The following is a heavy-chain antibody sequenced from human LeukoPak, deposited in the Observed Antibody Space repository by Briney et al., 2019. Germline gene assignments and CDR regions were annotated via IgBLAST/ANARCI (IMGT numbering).Heavy chain of an antibody. D-gene: IGHD3-22*01. CDR3: ARKGDSGGYYYRGHFDY. J-gene: IGHJ4*02. Sequence: SETLPLTCAVYGGPFSDYYWSWIRQPPGKGLEWIGEINHSEITNYNPSLTSRVTMSVDTSKNQFSLKLNSVTAADTAVYYCARKGDSGGYYYRGHFDYWGQGTLVTVSS. CDR2: INHSEIT. V-gene: IGHV4-34*01. CDR1: GGPFSDYY.